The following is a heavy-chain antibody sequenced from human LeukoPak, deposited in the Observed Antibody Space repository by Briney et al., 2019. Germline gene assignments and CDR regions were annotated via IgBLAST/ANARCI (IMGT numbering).Heavy chain of an antibody. CDR1: GFTFSSFA. Sequence: GGSLRLSCAASGFTFSSFAMSWVRQAPGKGLEWVSGVSASGGVTYYPDSVKGRFTISRDNSKNTLYLQMKSLRADDTAEYYCAKGIGIAVAPFDSWRQGTLVTVSS. CDR3: AKGIGIAVAPFDS. CDR2: VSASGGVT. J-gene: IGHJ5*01. D-gene: IGHD6-13*01. V-gene: IGHV3-23*01.